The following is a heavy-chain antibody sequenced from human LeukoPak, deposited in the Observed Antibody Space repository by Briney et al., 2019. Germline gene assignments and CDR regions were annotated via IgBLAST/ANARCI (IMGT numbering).Heavy chain of an antibody. V-gene: IGHV3-33*01. J-gene: IGHJ4*02. Sequence: GGSLRLSCAASGFTFSSYGMHWVRQAPGKWLEWVAVIWYDGSNKYYSDSVKGRFTISRDNSKNTLYLQMNSLRAEDTAVYYCARDECIAARTPLGYWGQGTLVTVSS. CDR3: ARDECIAARTPLGY. CDR2: IWYDGSNK. CDR1: GFTFSSYG. D-gene: IGHD6-13*01.